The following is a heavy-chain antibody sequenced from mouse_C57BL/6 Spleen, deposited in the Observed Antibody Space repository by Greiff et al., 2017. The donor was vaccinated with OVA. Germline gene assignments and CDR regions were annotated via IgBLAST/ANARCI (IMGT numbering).Heavy chain of an antibody. CDR3: AKWENAMDY. Sequence: VQLQESGAELVKPGASVKLSCKASGYTFTSYWMQWVKQRPGQGLEWIGEIDPSDSYTNYNQKFKGKATLTVDTSSSTAYMQLSSLTSEDSAVYYCAKWENAMDYWGQGTSVTVSS. V-gene: IGHV1-50*01. J-gene: IGHJ4*01. CDR2: IDPSDSYT. D-gene: IGHD4-1*01. CDR1: GYTFTSYW.